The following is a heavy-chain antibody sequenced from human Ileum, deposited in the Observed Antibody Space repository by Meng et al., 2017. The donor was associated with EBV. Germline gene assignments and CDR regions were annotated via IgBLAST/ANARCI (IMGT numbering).Heavy chain of an antibody. D-gene: IGHD6-13*01. Sequence: QVQLVASGGGLVKPGGSLRLSCAASGFTFSNYYMNWIRQAPGKGLEWVSFISSTGSTTYYAESVKGRFTVSRDNAKNSLFLQMHSLRAEDTAVYYCVYSSSFHWGQGTLLTVSS. CDR3: VYSSSFH. J-gene: IGHJ4*02. CDR1: GFTFSNYY. V-gene: IGHV3-11*01. CDR2: ISSTGSTT.